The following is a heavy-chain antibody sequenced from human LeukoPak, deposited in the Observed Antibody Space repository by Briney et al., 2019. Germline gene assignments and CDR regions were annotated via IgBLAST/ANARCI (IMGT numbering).Heavy chain of an antibody. V-gene: IGHV4-38-2*02. D-gene: IGHD1-26*01. Sequence: SETLSLTCTVSGYSISSGYYWGWIRQPPGKGLEWIGSIYHSGRTFYNPSLKSRVTISVDTSKNQFSLKPSSVTAADTAVYYCARVNYYSGSYYASYYFDYWGQGTLVTVSS. J-gene: IGHJ4*02. CDR3: ARVNYYSGSYYASYYFDY. CDR1: GYSISSGYY. CDR2: IYHSGRT.